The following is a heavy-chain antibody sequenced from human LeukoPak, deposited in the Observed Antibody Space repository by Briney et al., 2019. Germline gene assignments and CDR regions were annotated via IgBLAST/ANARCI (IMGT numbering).Heavy chain of an antibody. CDR2: INPNSGGT. J-gene: IGHJ6*02. CDR1: GNTFTGYY. CDR3: ARDNHLIYYYGMDV. D-gene: IGHD1-14*01. V-gene: IGHV1-2*06. Sequence: GASVKVSCKASGNTFTGYYMHWVRQAPGQGLEWMGRINPNSGGTNYAQKFQGRVTMTRDTSISTAYMELSRLRSDDTAVYYCARDNHLIYYYGMDVWGQGTTVTVSS.